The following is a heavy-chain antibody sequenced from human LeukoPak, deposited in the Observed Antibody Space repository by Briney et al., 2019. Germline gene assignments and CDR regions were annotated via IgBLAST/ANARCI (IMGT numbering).Heavy chain of an antibody. V-gene: IGHV4-34*01. J-gene: IGHJ4*02. CDR3: ARRRFHYGSGSLVDY. CDR1: GGSFSGYY. CDR2: INHSGST. D-gene: IGHD3-10*01. Sequence: SETLSLTCAVYGGSFSGYYWSWIRQPPGKGLEWIGEINHSGSTNYNPSLKSRVTISVDTSKNQFSLKLSSVTAADTAVYYCARRRFHYGSGSLVDYWGQGTLVTVSS.